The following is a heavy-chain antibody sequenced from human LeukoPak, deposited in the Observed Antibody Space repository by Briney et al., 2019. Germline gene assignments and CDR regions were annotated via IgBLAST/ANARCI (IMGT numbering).Heavy chain of an antibody. CDR3: VRDLDQYDILTGYYNSDY. Sequence: SVKVSCKASGGTFSSYAISWVRQAPGQGLEWMGRIIPIFGTANYAQKFQGRVTITTDESTSTAYMELSSLRSEDTAVYYCVRDLDQYDILTGYYNSDYWGQGTLVTVSS. J-gene: IGHJ4*02. CDR1: GGTFSSYA. CDR2: IIPIFGTA. V-gene: IGHV1-69*05. D-gene: IGHD3-9*01.